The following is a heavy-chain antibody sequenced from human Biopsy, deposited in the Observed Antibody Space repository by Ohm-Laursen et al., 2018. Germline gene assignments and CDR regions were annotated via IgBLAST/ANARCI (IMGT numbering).Heavy chain of an antibody. D-gene: IGHD3-10*01. J-gene: IGHJ4*02. V-gene: IGHV1-46*01. CDR2: INPSGSDA. Sequence: ASVKVSCKASGYTFTNYGITWVRQAPGQGLEWMGIINPSGSDATYAQKFQGRVTMTRDTSTSTAYMDLSSLRSEDTAVYYCAADSGSGSHFRFDYWGQGALVSVSS. CDR1: GYTFTNYG. CDR3: AADSGSGSHFRFDY.